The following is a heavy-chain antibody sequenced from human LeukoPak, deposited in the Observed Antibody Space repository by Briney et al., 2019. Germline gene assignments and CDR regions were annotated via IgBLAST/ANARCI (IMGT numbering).Heavy chain of an antibody. J-gene: IGHJ6*02. Sequence: GASVKVSCKASGYTFTSYGISWVRQAPGQGLEWMGWISAYNGNTNYAQKLQGRVTMTTDPSTSTAYMELRSLRSDDTAVYYCARKGRFLEWDNYYYYYGMDVWGQGTTVTVSS. V-gene: IGHV1-18*01. CDR3: ARKGRFLEWDNYYYYYGMDV. CDR1: GYTFTSYG. CDR2: ISAYNGNT. D-gene: IGHD3-3*01.